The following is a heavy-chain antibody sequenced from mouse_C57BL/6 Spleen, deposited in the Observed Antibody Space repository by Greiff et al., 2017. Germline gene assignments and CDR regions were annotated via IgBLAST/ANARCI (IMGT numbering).Heavy chain of an antibody. CDR2: ISSGGDYI. J-gene: IGHJ3*01. D-gene: IGHD2-4*01. CDR3: TREGDYVFAY. V-gene: IGHV5-9-1*02. Sequence: EVQGVESGEGLVKPGGSLKLSCAASGFTFSSYAMSWVRQTPEKRLEWVAYISSGGDYIYYADTVKGRFTISRDNARNTLYLQMSSLKSEDTAMYYCTREGDYVFAYWGQGTLVTVSA. CDR1: GFTFSSYA.